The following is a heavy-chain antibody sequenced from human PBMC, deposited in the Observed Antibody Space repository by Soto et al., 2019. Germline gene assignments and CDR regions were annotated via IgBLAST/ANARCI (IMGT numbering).Heavy chain of an antibody. J-gene: IGHJ6*03. CDR3: ARDSAPYCSGGSCYPPMGYYMDV. V-gene: IGHV3-64*01. CDR1: GFTFSSYA. D-gene: IGHD2-15*01. Sequence: GGSLRLSCAASGFTFSSYAMHWVRQAPGKGLEYVSAISSNGGSTYYANSVKGRFTISRDNSKNTLYLQMGSLRAEDMAVYYCARDSAPYCSGGSCYPPMGYYMDVWGKGTTVTVSS. CDR2: ISSNGGST.